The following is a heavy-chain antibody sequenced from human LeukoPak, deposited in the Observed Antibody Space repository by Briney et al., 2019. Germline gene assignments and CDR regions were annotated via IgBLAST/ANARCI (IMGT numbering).Heavy chain of an antibody. V-gene: IGHV5-51*01. D-gene: IGHD6-19*01. CDR1: GYSFISYW. CDR2: IYPGDSDT. Sequence: GESLKISCKGSGYSFISYWIGWVRQMPGKGLEWMGIIYPGDSDTRYSPSFQGQVTISADKSISTAYLQWSSLKASDTAMYYCARAYQTITVAGSFSFYFDYWGQETLVTVSS. CDR3: ARAYQTITVAGSFSFYFDY. J-gene: IGHJ4*02.